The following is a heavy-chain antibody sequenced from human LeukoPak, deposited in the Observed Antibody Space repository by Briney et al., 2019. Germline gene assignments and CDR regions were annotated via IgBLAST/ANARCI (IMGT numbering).Heavy chain of an antibody. CDR2: VYYSGST. CDR1: SDSLCRGNSF. D-gene: IGHD3-10*01. V-gene: IGHV4-39*01. CDR3: ARQGAGGSGSLDWFDP. J-gene: IGHJ5*02. Sequence: PSETLSLPCTVSSDSLCRGNSFCGWIRQPPGGGVGRYARVYYSGSTYYNPSLESRVTISVDTSKNQFSLKLSSVTAADTAVYYCARQGAGGSGSLDWFDPWGQGTLVTVSS.